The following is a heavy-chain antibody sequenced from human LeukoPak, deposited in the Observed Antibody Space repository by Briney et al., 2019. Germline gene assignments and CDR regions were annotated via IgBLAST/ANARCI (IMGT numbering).Heavy chain of an antibody. CDR2: IYYSGST. CDR1: GGSISSYY. V-gene: IGHV4-59*01. D-gene: IGHD5-24*01. CDR3: ARVGDGYNVDH. Sequence: SETLSLTCTVSGGSISSYYWSWIRQPPGKGLEWIGYIYYSGSTNYNPSPKSRVTISVDTSKNQFSLKLSSVTAADTAVYYCARVGDGYNVDHWGQGTLVTVSS. J-gene: IGHJ4*02.